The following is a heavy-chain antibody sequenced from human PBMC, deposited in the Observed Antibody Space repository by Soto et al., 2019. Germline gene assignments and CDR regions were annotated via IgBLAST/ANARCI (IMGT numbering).Heavy chain of an antibody. CDR1: GFTFSNYA. CDR2: VTSSGDST. V-gene: IGHV3-23*01. J-gene: IGHJ6*02. CDR3: AKASPYCGGDCSGGYYYGMDV. D-gene: IGHD2-21*02. Sequence: EVHLLESGGGLVQPGGSLRLSCAASGFTFSNYAMSWVRQAPGRGLQWVSTVTSSGDSTYYADSVRGRFTVSRDKSENTLFLHMSSLRVEDTAVYYCAKASPYCGGDCSGGYYYGMDVWGQGTTVTVSS.